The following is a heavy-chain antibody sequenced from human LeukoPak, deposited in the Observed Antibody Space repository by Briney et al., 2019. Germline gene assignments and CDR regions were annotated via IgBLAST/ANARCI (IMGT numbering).Heavy chain of an antibody. Sequence: GGSLRLSCSASGFTVSTYAVGWVRQAPVRGPEWVASTIANGNTLYAESLKGRFTISRDISKNTVFLQINSLRAEDTAMYHCAKYLQPSGSPYALDFWGHGTMVTVSS. D-gene: IGHD3-3*01. CDR3: AKYLQPSGSPYALDF. CDR1: GFTVSTYA. V-gene: IGHV3-23*01. CDR2: TIANGNT. J-gene: IGHJ3*01.